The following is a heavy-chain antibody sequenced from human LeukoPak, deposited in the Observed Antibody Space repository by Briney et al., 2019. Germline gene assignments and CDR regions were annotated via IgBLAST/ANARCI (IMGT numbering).Heavy chain of an antibody. Sequence: SETLSLTCAVSGYSISSGYHRGWIRQPPGKGLEWIANIHHSGSTSYNPSLKSRVTTSADTSKNRFSLSLSSVTAADTAVYYCARLEPSGVVKNWGQGTLVTVSS. CDR1: GYSISSGYH. CDR3: ARLEPSGVVKN. CDR2: IHHSGST. V-gene: IGHV4-38-2*01. D-gene: IGHD3-3*01. J-gene: IGHJ4*02.